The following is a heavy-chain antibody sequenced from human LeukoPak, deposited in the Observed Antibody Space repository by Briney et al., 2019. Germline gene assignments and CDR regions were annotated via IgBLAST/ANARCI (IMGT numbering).Heavy chain of an antibody. V-gene: IGHV4-38-2*01. D-gene: IGHD5/OR15-5a*01. J-gene: IGHJ4*02. CDR3: ARVSVEGVDY. CDR1: GYSNSSGYY. CDR2: IYHSGST. Sequence: PSETLSLTCAVSGYSNSSGYYWGWIRQPPGKGLEWIGSIYHSGSTYYNPSLKSRVTISVDTSKNQFSLKLSSVTAADTAVYYCARVSVEGVDYWGQGTLVTVSS.